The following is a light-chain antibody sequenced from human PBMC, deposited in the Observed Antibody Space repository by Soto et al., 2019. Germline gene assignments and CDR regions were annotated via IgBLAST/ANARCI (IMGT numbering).Light chain of an antibody. J-gene: IGKJ2*01. Sequence: ERVMTQSPATLSVSPGERATLSCRASQSVSRNLAWYQQKPGQAPRLLMYEASTRATGIPARFSGSGSGTEFTLNISSLQSEDFAVYYCQQYNTWPYTFGQGTKLEIK. V-gene: IGKV3-15*01. CDR3: QQYNTWPYT. CDR2: EAS. CDR1: QSVSRN.